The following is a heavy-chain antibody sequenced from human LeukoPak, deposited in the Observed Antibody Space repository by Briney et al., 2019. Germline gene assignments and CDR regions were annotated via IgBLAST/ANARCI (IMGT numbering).Heavy chain of an antibody. J-gene: IGHJ6*03. V-gene: IGHV3-30*02. CDR1: GFTFSSYG. CDR2: IRYDGSNK. D-gene: IGHD1-7*01. Sequence: GGSLRLSCAASGFTFSSYGMHWVRQAPGKGLEWVAFIRYDGSNKYYADSVKGRFTISRDNAKNSLYLQMNSLRAEDTAVYYCAKRRGLELLYYYYMDVWGKGTTVTVSS. CDR3: AKRRGLELLYYYYMDV.